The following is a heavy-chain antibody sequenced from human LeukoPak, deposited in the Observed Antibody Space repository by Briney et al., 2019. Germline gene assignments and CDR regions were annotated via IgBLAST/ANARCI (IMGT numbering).Heavy chain of an antibody. V-gene: IGHV3-7*05. J-gene: IGHJ6*02. Sequence: GGSLRLSCAASGFTFSSYWMTWARQAPGKGLEWVANINQDGSEKCYVDSVKGRFTISRDNAKNSLYLQMNSLRAEDTAIYYCTSVDAAMVYYYGMDVWGQGTTVTVSS. CDR3: TSVDAAMVYYYGMDV. CDR1: GFTFSSYW. D-gene: IGHD5-18*01. CDR2: INQDGSEK.